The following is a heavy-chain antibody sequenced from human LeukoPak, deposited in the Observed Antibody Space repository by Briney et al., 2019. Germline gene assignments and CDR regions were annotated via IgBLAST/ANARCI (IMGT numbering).Heavy chain of an antibody. D-gene: IGHD2-2*02. CDR1: GYTFNNYD. CDR2: INPNSGGT. CDR3: AREVVVVPAAIPQGFDP. V-gene: IGHV1-2*02. Sequence: ASVKVSCKASGYTFNNYDINWVRQAPGQGLEWMGWINPNSGGTNYAQKFQGRVTMTRDTSISTAYMELSRLRSDDTAVYYCAREVVVVPAAIPQGFDPWGQGTLVTVSS. J-gene: IGHJ5*02.